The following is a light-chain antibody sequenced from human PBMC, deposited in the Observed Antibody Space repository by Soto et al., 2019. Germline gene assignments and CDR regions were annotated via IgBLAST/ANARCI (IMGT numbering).Light chain of an antibody. CDR3: AAWDDSRSGVV. Sequence: QSVLTQPPSASATPGQRVTISCSGSSSNIGTNYVYWYQHLPGTAPQLLISRNDQRPSGVPDRFSGSMSGTAASLAIGGLRSEDEADYYCAAWDDSRSGVVFGGGTKVTVL. CDR2: RND. V-gene: IGLV1-47*01. J-gene: IGLJ2*01. CDR1: SSNIGTNY.